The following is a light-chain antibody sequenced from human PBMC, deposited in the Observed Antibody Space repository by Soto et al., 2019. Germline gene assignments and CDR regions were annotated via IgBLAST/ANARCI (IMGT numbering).Light chain of an antibody. CDR2: DAA. V-gene: IGKV3-11*01. CDR1: QSVGTS. Sequence: DIVLTQSPAXLSLSPGDRATLSCRASQSVGTSLAWYKQQPGQAPRLLIHDAAYRASGIPERFSGSGSGTAFSLSISSLEPDDFAXYYCXHRSSWPRSFGRGTKVEV. CDR3: XHRSSWPRS. J-gene: IGKJ1*01.